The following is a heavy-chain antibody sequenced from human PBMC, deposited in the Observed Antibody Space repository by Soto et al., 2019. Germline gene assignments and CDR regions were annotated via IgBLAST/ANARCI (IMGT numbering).Heavy chain of an antibody. Sequence: QLQLQESGSGLVKPSQTLSLTCAVSGGSTSSGGYSWSWLRQPPGKGLEWIGYISHSGSTYYNPSPKXRXTXXVDTSKNQFSLRLSSVAAADTAVYYCARGGLLPDYWGQGTLVTVSS. V-gene: IGHV4-30-2*01. D-gene: IGHD6-19*01. J-gene: IGHJ4*02. CDR3: ARGGLLPDY. CDR1: GGSTSSGGYS. CDR2: ISHSGST.